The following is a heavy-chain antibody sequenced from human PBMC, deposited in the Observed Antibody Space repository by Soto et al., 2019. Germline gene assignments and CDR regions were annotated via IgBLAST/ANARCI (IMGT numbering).Heavy chain of an antibody. D-gene: IGHD3-10*01. CDR1: GGSFSGYY. CDR2: INHSGST. J-gene: IGHJ6*03. CDR3: ARASLMVWGDKVAGRYYYMDV. V-gene: IGHV4-34*01. Sequence: QVQLQQWGAGLLKPSETLSLTCAVYGGSFSGYYWSWIRQPPGKGLEWIGEINHSGSTNYNPSLKSRVTISVDTSKNQFSLKLSSVTAADTAVYYCARASLMVWGDKVAGRYYYMDVWGKGTTVTVSS.